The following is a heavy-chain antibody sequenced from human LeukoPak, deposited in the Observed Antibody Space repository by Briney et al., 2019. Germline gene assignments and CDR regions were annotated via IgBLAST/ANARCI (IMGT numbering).Heavy chain of an antibody. CDR3: ARDTRQTSVTNFDS. J-gene: IGHJ4*02. CDR2: ISSGGNYK. V-gene: IGHV3-21*06. D-gene: IGHD4-17*01. Sequence: GGSLRLSCATSGFTFSSYAMDWVRQAPGKGLEWVSSISSGGNYKYYGDSVWGRFPISRDDAKNSLYLEMNSLRAEDTAVYYCARDTRQTSVTNFDSWGQGTLVIVS. CDR1: GFTFSSYA.